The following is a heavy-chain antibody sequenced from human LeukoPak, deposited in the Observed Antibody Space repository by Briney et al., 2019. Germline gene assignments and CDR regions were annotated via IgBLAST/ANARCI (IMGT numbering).Heavy chain of an antibody. CDR2: IYTSGST. CDR3: ARTGYFSDSSGLGYFDY. J-gene: IGHJ4*02. V-gene: IGHV4-4*07. CDR1: GGSISGSY. D-gene: IGHD3-22*01. Sequence: SETLSLTCTVSGGSISGSYWSWIRQPAGKGLEWIGRIYTSGSTNYNPSLKSRVTMSVDTSKNQFSLKVTSVTAADTAFYDCARTGYFSDSSGLGYFDYWGQGTLVTVSS.